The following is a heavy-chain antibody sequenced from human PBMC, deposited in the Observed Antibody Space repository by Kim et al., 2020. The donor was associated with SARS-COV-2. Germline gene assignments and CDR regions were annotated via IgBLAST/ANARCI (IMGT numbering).Heavy chain of an antibody. CDR3: ARIRTGAGATFDS. J-gene: IGHJ4*02. D-gene: IGHD7-27*01. CDR2: IYYTGQYT. Sequence: SETLSLTCTVSGASTNGFYWSWIRQPPGEALEWIAYIYYTGQYTNYNPSLKSRVTISIDRSKNQFSLNLSSVTAADTAFYYCARIRTGAGATFDSWGQGT. CDR1: GASTNGFY. V-gene: IGHV4-59*01.